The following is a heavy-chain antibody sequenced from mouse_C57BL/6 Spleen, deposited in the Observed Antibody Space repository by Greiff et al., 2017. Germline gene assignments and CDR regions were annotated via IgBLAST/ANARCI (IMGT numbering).Heavy chain of an antibody. V-gene: IGHV1-22*01. CDR3: ARTYDYDGDWFAY. J-gene: IGHJ3*01. CDR1: GYTFTDYN. CDR2: INPNNGGT. D-gene: IGHD2-4*01. Sequence: EVQLQESGPELVKPGASVKMSCKASGYTFTDYNMHWVKQSHGKSLEWIGYINPNNGGTSNNQKFKGKVTLTVNKSASTAYMELRSLTSEDSAVYYCARTYDYDGDWFAYWGQGTLVTVSA.